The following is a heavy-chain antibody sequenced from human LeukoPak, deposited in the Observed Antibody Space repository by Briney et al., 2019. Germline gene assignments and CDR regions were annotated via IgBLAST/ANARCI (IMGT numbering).Heavy chain of an antibody. CDR1: GVIFSSYR. V-gene: IGHV3-30*18. CDR2: ISYGGSNK. D-gene: IGHD3-9*01. CDR3: AKATPYYDILTGYYTTIHYYYGMDV. J-gene: IGHJ6*04. Sequence: PGRSLRLSCAASGVIFSSYRMHWPRQAPGKGLEWVAVISYGGSNKYYAASVKGRFTISRDNSKNTLYLQMNSLRAEDTAVYYCAKATPYYDILTGYYTTIHYYYGMDVWGKGTTVTVSS.